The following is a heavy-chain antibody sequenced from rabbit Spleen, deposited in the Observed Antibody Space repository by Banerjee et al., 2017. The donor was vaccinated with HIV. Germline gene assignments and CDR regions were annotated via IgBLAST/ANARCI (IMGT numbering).Heavy chain of an antibody. J-gene: IGHJ6*01. V-gene: IGHV1S45*01. CDR1: GVSLNDKDV. CDR2: INIVTGKS. Sequence: EQLEESGGGLVKPEGSLTLTCKASGVSLNDKDVMCWVRQAPGKGLEWIACINIVTGKSVYASWAKGRFTMSRTSSTTVTLQMTSLTAADTATYFCARDTGSSFSSYGRDLWGQGTLVTV. CDR3: ARDTGSSFSSYGRDL. D-gene: IGHD8-1*01.